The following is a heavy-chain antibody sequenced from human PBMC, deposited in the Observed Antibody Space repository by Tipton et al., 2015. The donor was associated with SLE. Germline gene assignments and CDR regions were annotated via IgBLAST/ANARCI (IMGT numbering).Heavy chain of an antibody. Sequence: GLVKPSETLSLTCAVYGGSFSGYYWIRQTPGKGLEWIGEINHGGSTKYNPSLKNRVIISIDSSKNHFSLKLSSVTAADTAVYYCATFESSGYYFESWGQGTLVTVSS. D-gene: IGHD3-22*01. CDR1: GGSFSGYY. J-gene: IGHJ4*02. CDR3: ATFESSGYYFES. CDR2: INHGGST. V-gene: IGHV4-34*01.